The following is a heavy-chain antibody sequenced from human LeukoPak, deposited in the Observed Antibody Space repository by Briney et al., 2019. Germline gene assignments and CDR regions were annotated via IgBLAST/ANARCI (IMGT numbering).Heavy chain of an antibody. CDR2: IKQDGSEK. J-gene: IGHJ4*02. Sequence: PGGSLRLSCAASGFTFSSYSMNWVRQAPGKGLEWVANIKQDGSEKYYVDSVKGRFTISRDNAKNSLYLQMNSLRAEETAVYYCAKGVPYCGGDCYSYYFDYWGQGTLVTVSS. CDR3: AKGVPYCGGDCYSYYFDY. V-gene: IGHV3-7*01. CDR1: GFTFSSYS. D-gene: IGHD2-21*02.